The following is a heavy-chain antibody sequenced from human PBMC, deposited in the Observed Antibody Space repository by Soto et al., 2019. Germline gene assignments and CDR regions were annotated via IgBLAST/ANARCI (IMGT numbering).Heavy chain of an antibody. CDR1: GHRFSNYW. Sequence: GESLKISCKASGHRFSNYWISWVRQMPGKGLEWMGRIDPSDSYTDYSPSFEGHVSVSADKSITTAYLQWTSLRASDTAIYYCASPYIRSTNAYYYGLDFWGQGTSVTVSS. CDR3: ASPYIRSTNAYYYGLDF. CDR2: IDPSDSYT. J-gene: IGHJ6*02. V-gene: IGHV5-10-1*01. D-gene: IGHD6-6*01.